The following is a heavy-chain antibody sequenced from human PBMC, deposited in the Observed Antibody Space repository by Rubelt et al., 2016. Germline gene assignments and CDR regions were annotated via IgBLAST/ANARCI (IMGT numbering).Heavy chain of an antibody. V-gene: IGHV1-46*01. CDR3: ARSPRYDFEDNWFDP. Sequence: QVQLVQSGAEVKKPGASVKVSCKASGYTFTSYYMHWVRQAPGQGLEWIGIINPSGGSTSYAQKFQGRVTMTRDTSTSTVYMELSSLRSEDTAVYYCARSPRYDFEDNWFDPWGQGTLVTVSS. CDR2: INPSGGST. CDR1: GYTFTSYY. D-gene: IGHD3-3*01. J-gene: IGHJ5*02.